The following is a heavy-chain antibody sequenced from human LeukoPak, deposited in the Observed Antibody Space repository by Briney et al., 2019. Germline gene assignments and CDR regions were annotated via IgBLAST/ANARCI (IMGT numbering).Heavy chain of an antibody. Sequence: SETLSLTCTVSGGSISSYYWSWIRQPPGKGLEWIGYIYYSGSTNYNPSLKSRVTISVDTSKNQFSLKLSSVTAADTAVYYCARMEYYYYMDVWGKGTTVTVSS. CDR2: IYYSGST. J-gene: IGHJ6*03. CDR3: ARMEYYYYMDV. V-gene: IGHV4-59*01. D-gene: IGHD3-3*01. CDR1: GGSISSYY.